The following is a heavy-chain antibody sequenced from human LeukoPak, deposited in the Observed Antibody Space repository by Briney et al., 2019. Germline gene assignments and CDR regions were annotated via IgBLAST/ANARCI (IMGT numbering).Heavy chain of an antibody. D-gene: IGHD1-26*01. Sequence: ASVKVSCKASGYTFTDYYMHWVRQAPGQGLEWMGRINPNSGNTNFAQKFQGRVTMTRDTSISTAYMELSRLRSDDTAVYYCARGGVGGSYYLYYYYYMDVWGKGTTVTVSS. J-gene: IGHJ6*03. V-gene: IGHV1-2*02. CDR3: ARGGVGGSYYLYYYYYMDV. CDR2: INPNSGNT. CDR1: GYTFTDYY.